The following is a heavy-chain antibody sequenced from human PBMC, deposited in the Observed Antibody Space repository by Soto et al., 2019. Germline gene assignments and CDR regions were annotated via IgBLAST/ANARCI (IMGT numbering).Heavy chain of an antibody. D-gene: IGHD3-3*01. CDR2: ISFDGSNK. J-gene: IGHJ4*02. CDR1: GFTFSTYA. Sequence: PGGSLRLSCAASGFTFSTYAMHWVRQAPGKGLEWVALISFDGSNKYYVDSVKGRFTISRDNSKNTLYLQMNSLRADDTAVYYCARYDFWNGYNIDYSGQGTLVTVSS. CDR3: ARYDFWNGYNIDY. V-gene: IGHV3-30-3*01.